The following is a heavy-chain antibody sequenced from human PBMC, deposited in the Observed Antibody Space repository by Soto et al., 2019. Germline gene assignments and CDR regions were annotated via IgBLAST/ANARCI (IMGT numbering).Heavy chain of an antibody. CDR2: IYYSGST. CDR1: GGSISSSSYY. D-gene: IGHD3-3*01. Sequence: QLQLQESGPGLVKPSETLSLTCTVSGGSISSSSYYWGWIRQPPGKGLEWIGSIYYSGSTYYNPSLKSRVTISVDTSKNQFSLKLSSVTAADTAVYYCASSPPNYDFFDYWGQGTLVTVSS. J-gene: IGHJ4*02. V-gene: IGHV4-39*01. CDR3: ASSPPNYDFFDY.